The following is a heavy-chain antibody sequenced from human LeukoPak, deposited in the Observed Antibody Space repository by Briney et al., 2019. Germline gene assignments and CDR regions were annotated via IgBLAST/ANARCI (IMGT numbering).Heavy chain of an antibody. Sequence: GESLKTSCKGSGYSFTSYWIGWVRQMPGKGLEWMGIIYPGDSDTRYSPSFQGQVTISADKSISTAYLQWSSLKASDTAMYYCARRVGATTSNNWFDPWGQGTLVTVSS. CDR2: IYPGDSDT. CDR3: ARRVGATTSNNWFDP. CDR1: GYSFTSYW. V-gene: IGHV5-51*01. D-gene: IGHD1-26*01. J-gene: IGHJ5*02.